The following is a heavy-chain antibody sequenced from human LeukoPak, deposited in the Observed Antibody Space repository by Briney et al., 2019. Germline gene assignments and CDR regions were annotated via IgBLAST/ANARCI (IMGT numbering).Heavy chain of an antibody. CDR1: GFTFSTYS. CDR3: ARDAGSGSYYNVIPTFDY. D-gene: IGHD3-10*01. V-gene: IGHV3-48*01. Sequence: GGSLRLSCAASGFTFSTYSMNWVRQAPGKGLEWVSYISSSSSTIYYADSGKGRFTISRDNAKNSLYLQMNSLRAEDTAVYYCARDAGSGSYYNVIPTFDYWGQGTLVTVSS. CDR2: ISSSSSTI. J-gene: IGHJ4*02.